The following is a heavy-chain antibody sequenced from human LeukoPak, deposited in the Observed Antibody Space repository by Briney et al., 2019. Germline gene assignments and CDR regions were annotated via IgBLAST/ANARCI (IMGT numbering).Heavy chain of an antibody. Sequence: GGSLRLSCAASGFTFSSYAMSWVRQAPGKGLEWVSAISGSGGSTYYADSVKGRFTISRDNSKSTLYLQMNSLRAEDAAVYYCAKTIVPTRNYDYYYGIDVWGQGTTVTVPS. CDR1: GFTFSSYA. V-gene: IGHV3-23*01. J-gene: IGHJ6*02. D-gene: IGHD1-14*01. CDR3: AKTIVPTRNYDYYYGIDV. CDR2: ISGSGGST.